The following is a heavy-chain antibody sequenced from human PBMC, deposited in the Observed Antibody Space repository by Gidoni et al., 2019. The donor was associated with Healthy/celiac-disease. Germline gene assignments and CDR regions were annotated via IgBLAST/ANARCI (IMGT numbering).Heavy chain of an antibody. Sequence: EVQLVESGGGLVQPGGSLRLYCAASGFTFSSYSMNWVRQAPGKGLEWVSYISSSSSTIYYADSVKGRFTISRDNAKNSLYLQMNSLRAEDTAVYYCARSQRGYYGRGDYWGQGTLVTVSS. D-gene: IGHD3-10*01. CDR2: ISSSSSTI. CDR1: GFTFSSYS. CDR3: ARSQRGYYGRGDY. J-gene: IGHJ4*02. V-gene: IGHV3-48*01.